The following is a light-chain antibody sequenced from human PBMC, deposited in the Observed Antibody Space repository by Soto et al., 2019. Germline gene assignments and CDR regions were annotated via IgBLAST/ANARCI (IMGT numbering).Light chain of an antibody. V-gene: IGKV3-15*01. CDR3: QQYNNWPTWT. CDR2: GAS. J-gene: IGKJ1*01. CDR1: QSVSSN. Sequence: EIVMTQSPATLSVSPGERATLSCRASQSVSSNLAWYQQIPGQAPRLLIYGASTRATGIPARFSVSGSGTKFTLTISSLQSEDFAVYYCQQYNNWPTWTFGQGTKVEIK.